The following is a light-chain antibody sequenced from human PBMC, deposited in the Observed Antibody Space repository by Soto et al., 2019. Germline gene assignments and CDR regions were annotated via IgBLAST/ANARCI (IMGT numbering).Light chain of an antibody. CDR3: QQYYSYPQT. CDR2: AAS. J-gene: IGKJ2*01. CDR1: QGISSY. Sequence: AIRMTQSTSSLSASTGDRVTITCRASQGISSYLAWYQQKPGKAPKLLIYAASTLQSGVPSRFSGSGSGTDFTLTISCLQSEDFATYYCQQYYSYPQTFGQGTKLEIK. V-gene: IGKV1-8*01.